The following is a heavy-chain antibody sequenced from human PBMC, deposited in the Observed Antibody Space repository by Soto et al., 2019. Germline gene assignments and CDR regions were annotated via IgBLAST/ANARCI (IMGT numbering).Heavy chain of an antibody. Sequence: AWSLRLCCAAAGSAFSDHGMLWIRQAPGKGLEWLAVISNDEINEYYADSVKGRFTISRDNSKNTLYLQMNSLRAEDTALYYCAKDRLQGYYYAMDVWGQGTTVTVSS. CDR1: GSAFSDHG. V-gene: IGHV3-30*18. J-gene: IGHJ6*02. CDR3: AKDRLQGYYYAMDV. D-gene: IGHD4-4*01. CDR2: ISNDEINE.